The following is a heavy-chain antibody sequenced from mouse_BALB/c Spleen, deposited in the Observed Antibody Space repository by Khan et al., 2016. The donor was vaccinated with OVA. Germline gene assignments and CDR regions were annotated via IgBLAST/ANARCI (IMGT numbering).Heavy chain of an antibody. Sequence: DVKLQESGPGLVKPSQSLSLTCTVTGYSITSEYAWNWFRQFPGNKLEWMGYISYSGNTRYNPSLKSRISITRDTSKNQFFLHLNSVTTEDTATYYCARKDYYDYDPFPYWGQGTLVTVSA. CDR3: ARKDYYDYDPFPY. J-gene: IGHJ3*01. D-gene: IGHD2-4*01. CDR2: ISYSGNT. V-gene: IGHV3-2*02. CDR1: GYSITSEYA.